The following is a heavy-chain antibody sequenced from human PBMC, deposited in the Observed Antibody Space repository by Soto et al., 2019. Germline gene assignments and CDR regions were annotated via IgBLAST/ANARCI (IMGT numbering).Heavy chain of an antibody. CDR1: GFTFSSYA. J-gene: IGHJ4*02. CDR3: ARTYYDYVWGSYRYRFDY. CDR2: ISYDGSNK. D-gene: IGHD3-16*02. Sequence: GGSLRLSCAASGFTFSSYAMHWVRQAPGKGLEWVAVISYDGSNKYYADSVKGRFTISRDNSKNTLYLQMNSLRAEDTAVYYCARTYYDYVWGSYRYRFDYWGQGTLVTVSS. V-gene: IGHV3-30-3*01.